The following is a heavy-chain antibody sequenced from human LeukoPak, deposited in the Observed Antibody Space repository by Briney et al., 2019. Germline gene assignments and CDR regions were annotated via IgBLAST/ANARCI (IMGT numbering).Heavy chain of an antibody. CDR1: GFTVSNNY. CDR2: IYSGGST. J-gene: IGHJ4*02. CDR3: ARKHYYDSSGSDTFDY. Sequence: GGSLRLSCAASGFTVSNNYMSWVRQAPGKGLEWVSVIYSGGSTYYADSVKGRFTISRDNSKNTLYLQMNSLRAEDTAVYYCARKHYYDSSGSDTFDYWGQGTLVTVSS. V-gene: IGHV3-66*01. D-gene: IGHD3-22*01.